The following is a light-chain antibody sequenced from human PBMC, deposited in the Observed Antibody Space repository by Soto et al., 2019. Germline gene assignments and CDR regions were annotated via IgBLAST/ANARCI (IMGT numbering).Light chain of an antibody. CDR3: QQYGSSGT. Sequence: EIVMTQSPATLSVSPGERATLSCRASQSVSSNFAWYQQKPGQAPRLLIYVASTRATGIPARFSGSGSGTDFTLTISRLEPEDFAVYYCQQYGSSGTFGQGTKVDIK. J-gene: IGKJ1*01. CDR2: VAS. CDR1: QSVSSN. V-gene: IGKV3-15*01.